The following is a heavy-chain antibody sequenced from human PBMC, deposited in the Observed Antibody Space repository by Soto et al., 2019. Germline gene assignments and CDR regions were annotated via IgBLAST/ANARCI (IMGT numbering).Heavy chain of an antibody. CDR3: ARLTPYTNSFWGFDS. CDR2: IYWDDDK. V-gene: IGHV2-5*02. Sequence: QITSKESGPTLVKPTQPLTLTCTLSGFSLRTRGVGVGWIRQSPGKALQWLALIYWDDDKRYSPSLKTRLSITKYTSKNQVILRMTNMDPVDTATYFCARLTPYTNSFWGFDSWGQGILVTVSS. J-gene: IGHJ4*02. D-gene: IGHD3-16*01. CDR1: GFSLRTRGVG.